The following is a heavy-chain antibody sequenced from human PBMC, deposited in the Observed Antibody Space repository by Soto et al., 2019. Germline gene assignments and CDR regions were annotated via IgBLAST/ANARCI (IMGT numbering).Heavy chain of an antibody. CDR1: GGTFSTYA. CDR3: AADVGASARTFGY. Sequence: QVQLVQSGAEVKKPGSSVKVSCQASGGTFSTYAISWVRQAPGQGLEWMGGIIPIFGTENYAQKFQGRVTITADESTSTAYMELSSLGSEDTAVYYCAADVGASARTFGYWGQGTLVTVSS. D-gene: IGHD1-26*01. J-gene: IGHJ4*02. V-gene: IGHV1-69*01. CDR2: IIPIFGTE.